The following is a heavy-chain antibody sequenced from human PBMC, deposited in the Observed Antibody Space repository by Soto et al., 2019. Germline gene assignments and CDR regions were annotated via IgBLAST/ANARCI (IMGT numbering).Heavy chain of an antibody. CDR2: IKGDGSEI. CDR3: ARELVLGLKSAFDM. D-gene: IGHD2-15*01. CDR1: GLTFNNYW. V-gene: IGHV3-7*04. Sequence: EVQLLEAGGGLVQPGGCLRLSCAASGLTFNNYWMSWVRQAPGKGLEWVANIKGDGSEISYGDSVKGRFTISRDNAKKSLYVDMNSLRDEDTAVYFCARELVLGLKSAFDMWGQGTLVTVSS. J-gene: IGHJ3*02.